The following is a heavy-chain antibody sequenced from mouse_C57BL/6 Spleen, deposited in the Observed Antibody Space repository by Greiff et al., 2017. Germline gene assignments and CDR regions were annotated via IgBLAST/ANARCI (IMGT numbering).Heavy chain of an antibody. CDR1: GYTFTSYT. Sequence: VQLQQSGAELARPGASVKMSCKASGYTFTSYTMHWVKQRPGQGLEWIGYINPSGGYTKYNQKFKDKATLTADKSSSTAYMQLSSLTSEVSAFYYCARNLDYYYFDYWGKGTTLTVSS. D-gene: IGHD1-1*01. CDR3: ARNLDYYYFDY. J-gene: IGHJ2*01. V-gene: IGHV1-4*01. CDR2: INPSGGYT.